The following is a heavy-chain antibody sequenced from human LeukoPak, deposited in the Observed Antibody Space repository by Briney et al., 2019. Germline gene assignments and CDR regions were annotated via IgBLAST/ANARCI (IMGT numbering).Heavy chain of an antibody. CDR3: AKDRVSPGFNWFDP. CDR2: INGRGDNT. J-gene: IGHJ5*02. V-gene: IGHV3-23*01. D-gene: IGHD2/OR15-2a*01. Sequence: PGGSLRLSCAASGGIISSYAMSWVRQAAGKGLEWVSAINGRGDNTYYADFVKGRFTISRDNSKSTVYLQMNSLRAEDTAVYYCAKDRVSPGFNWFDPWGQGALVTVSS. CDR1: GGIISSYA.